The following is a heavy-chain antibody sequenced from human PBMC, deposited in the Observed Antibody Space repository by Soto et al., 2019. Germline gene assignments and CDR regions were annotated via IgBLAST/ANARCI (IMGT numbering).Heavy chain of an antibody. V-gene: IGHV4-34*01. Sequence: SETLSLTCAFYGGSFSGYYWSLIRQPPGKGLEWIGEINHSGSTNYNPSLKSRVTISVDTSKNQFSLKLSSVTAADTAVYYCAKDLGVYSSGWYTGIDPWGQGTLVTVS. CDR2: INHSGST. CDR3: AKDLGVYSSGWYTGIDP. D-gene: IGHD6-19*01. J-gene: IGHJ5*02. CDR1: GGSFSGYY.